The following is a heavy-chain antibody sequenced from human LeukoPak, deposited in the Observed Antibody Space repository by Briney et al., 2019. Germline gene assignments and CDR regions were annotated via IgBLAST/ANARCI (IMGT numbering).Heavy chain of an antibody. CDR2: INHSGGT. D-gene: IGHD6-19*01. V-gene: IGHV4-34*01. CDR1: GESFSNYY. CDR3: ARLKYTSGWGGRYYYYMDV. J-gene: IGHJ6*03. Sequence: SETLSLTCAVYGESFSNYYWSWIRQPPGKGLEWIGEINHSGGTNYNPSLKSRVTISVDTSKNQFSLKLSPVTAADTAVYYCARLKYTSGWGGRYYYYMDVWGKGTTVTISS.